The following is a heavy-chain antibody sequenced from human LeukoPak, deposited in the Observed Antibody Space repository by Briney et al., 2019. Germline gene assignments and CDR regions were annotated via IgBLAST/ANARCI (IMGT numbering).Heavy chain of an antibody. CDR3: AKDIAQGYTFGSIEQDY. V-gene: IGHV3-23*01. CDR1: GVTFSRYA. D-gene: IGHD5-18*01. CDR2: ISESGTGT. J-gene: IGHJ4*02. Sequence: GGSLRLSCAASGVTFSRYAMSWVRQAPGGGLEWVSAISESGTGTYYADSVKGRFTISRDNSKNTLSLQMNSLRAEDTAVYYCAKDIAQGYTFGSIEQDYWGQGTLVTVSS.